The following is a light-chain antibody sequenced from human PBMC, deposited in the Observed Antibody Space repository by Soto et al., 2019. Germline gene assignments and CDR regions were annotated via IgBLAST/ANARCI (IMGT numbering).Light chain of an antibody. CDR2: EAS. Sequence: QSVLTQPASVSGSPGQSITISCTGTSSDVGSYNLVSWYQQCPGKAPKLMIYEASKRPSGVSNRFSGSKSGNAASLTISGLQAEDEADYYCCSYAGSTTWVFGGGPTVTVL. V-gene: IGLV2-23*01. CDR1: SSDVGSYNL. J-gene: IGLJ2*01. CDR3: CSYAGSTTWV.